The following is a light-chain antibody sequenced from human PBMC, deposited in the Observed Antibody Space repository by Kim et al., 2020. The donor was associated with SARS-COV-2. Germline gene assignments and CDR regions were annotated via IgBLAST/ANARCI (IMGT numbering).Light chain of an antibody. CDR2: DVT. CDR3: CSYAGSYTFVV. V-gene: IGLV2-11*01. J-gene: IGLJ2*01. CDR1: SSDVGGYNY. Sequence: QSALTQPRSVSGSPGQSVTISCTGTSSDVGGYNYVSWYQQHPGKAPKVMIYDVTKRPSGVPDRFSGSKSGNTASLTISGLQAEDEADYYCCSYAGSYTFVVFGGGTKLPVL.